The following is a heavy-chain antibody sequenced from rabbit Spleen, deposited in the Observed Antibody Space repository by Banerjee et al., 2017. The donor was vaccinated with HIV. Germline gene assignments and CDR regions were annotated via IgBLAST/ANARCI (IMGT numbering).Heavy chain of an antibody. Sequence: EQLVESGGGLVQPGGSLKLFCKASGFDFSSYGVNWVRQAPGKGLEWISCIAGSSSGFTYSATWAKGRFTCSKTSSTTVTLQMTSLTVADTATYFCARDTGSSFSSYGMDLWGQGTLVTVS. CDR2: IAGSSSGFT. D-gene: IGHD8-1*01. J-gene: IGHJ6*01. V-gene: IGHV1S45*01. CDR3: ARDTGSSFSSYGMDL. CDR1: GFDFSSYG.